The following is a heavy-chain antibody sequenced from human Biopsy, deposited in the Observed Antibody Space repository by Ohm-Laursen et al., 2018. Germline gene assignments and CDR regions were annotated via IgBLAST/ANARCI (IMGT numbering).Heavy chain of an antibody. CDR3: ARATNNTGWPYYYFYGMDV. CDR2: IYYSGST. CDR1: GGSISSDY. J-gene: IGHJ6*02. V-gene: IGHV4-59*07. Sequence: SDTLSLTCTVSGGSISSDYWSWIRQPPGKGLEWIGYIYYSGSTNYNPSLKSRVTISVDTSKNQFSLRLNSVTAADTAVYYCARATNNTGWPYYYFYGMDVWGQGTTVTVSS. D-gene: IGHD6-19*01.